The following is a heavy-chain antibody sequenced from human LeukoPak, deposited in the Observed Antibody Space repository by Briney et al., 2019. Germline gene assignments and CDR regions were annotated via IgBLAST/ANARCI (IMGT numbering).Heavy chain of an antibody. CDR2: ISYDGSNK. V-gene: IGHV3-30-3*01. CDR3: ARDAGLPLDY. CDR1: GFTFSSYA. Sequence: GGSLRLSCAASGFTFSSYAMHWVRQAPGKGLEWVAVISYDGSNKYYADSVKGRFTISRDNSKNTLYLQMNSLRAEDTAVYYCARDAGLPLDYWGQGTLVTVSS. J-gene: IGHJ4*02. D-gene: IGHD3-16*01.